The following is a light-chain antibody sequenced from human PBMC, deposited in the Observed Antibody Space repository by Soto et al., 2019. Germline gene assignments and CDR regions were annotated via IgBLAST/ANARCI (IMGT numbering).Light chain of an antibody. J-gene: IGKJ5*01. CDR3: QQRSNWVT. CDR1: QSVSSY. CDR2: DAS. V-gene: IGKV3-11*01. Sequence: EIVLTQSPATLSLSPGERATLSCRASQSVSSYLAWYQQKPGRAPRLLIYDASNRATRIPARFSGTGSGTDFTLTISSLQPEDFAVYYCQQRSNWVTFGQGTRLEIK.